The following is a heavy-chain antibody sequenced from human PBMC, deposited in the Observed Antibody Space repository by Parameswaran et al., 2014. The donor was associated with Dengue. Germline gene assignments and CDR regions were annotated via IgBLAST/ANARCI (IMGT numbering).Heavy chain of an antibody. CDR2: IYYSGST. V-gene: IGHV4-39*01. D-gene: IGHD4-17*01. J-gene: IGHJ4*01. CDR3: ARTHPILTTVTTPYFDY. Sequence: VRQAPGKGLEWIGSIYYSGSTYYNPSLKSRVTISVDTSKNQFSLKLSSVTAADTAVYYCARTHPILTTVTTPYFDYWARNLVTVSS.